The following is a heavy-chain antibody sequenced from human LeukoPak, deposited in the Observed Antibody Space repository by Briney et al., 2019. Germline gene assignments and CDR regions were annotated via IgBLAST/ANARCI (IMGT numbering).Heavy chain of an antibody. CDR3: ASLSGWSDAFDI. V-gene: IGHV1-3*01. CDR1: GYAFINYA. J-gene: IGHJ3*02. CDR2: INAGNGNT. D-gene: IGHD6-19*01. Sequence: GASVKVSCKTSGYAFINYAINWVRQAPGQRLEWMGWINAGNGNTKYSQKFQGRVTITRDTSASTAYMELSSLRSEDTAVYYCASLSGWSDAFDIWGQGTMVTVSS.